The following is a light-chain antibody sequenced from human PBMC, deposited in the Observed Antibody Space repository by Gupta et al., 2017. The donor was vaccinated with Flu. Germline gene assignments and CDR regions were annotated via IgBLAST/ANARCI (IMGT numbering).Light chain of an antibody. V-gene: IGKV1-5*03. CDR3: QQDGNYGT. CDR1: QNVITY. Sequence: DIQMTQFPSTLSASVGDTVTITCRASQNVITYMAWHQQKPGKAPKVLISQASILESGVPSRFSGSGSGAEFTLTITGLQPDDFATYYCQQDGNYGTFGQGTKVEIK. CDR2: QAS. J-gene: IGKJ1*01.